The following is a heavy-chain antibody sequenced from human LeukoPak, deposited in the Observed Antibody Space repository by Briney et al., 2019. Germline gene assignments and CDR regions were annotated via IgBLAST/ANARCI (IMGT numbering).Heavy chain of an antibody. CDR1: GFTFSSYA. CDR2: ISGSGGST. J-gene: IGHJ6*02. V-gene: IGHV3-23*01. CDR3: AKGRDFWMWRDGMDV. Sequence: GGSLGLSCAASGFTFSSYAMSWVRQAPGKGLEWVSAISGSGGSTYYADSVKGRFTISRDNSKNTLYLQMNSLRAEDTAVYYCAKGRDFWMWRDGMDVWGQGTTVTVSS. D-gene: IGHD3-3*01.